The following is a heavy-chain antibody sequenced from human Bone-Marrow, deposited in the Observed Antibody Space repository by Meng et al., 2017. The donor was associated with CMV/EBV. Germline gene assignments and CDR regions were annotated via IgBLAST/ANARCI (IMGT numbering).Heavy chain of an antibody. Sequence: ASVKVSCKASGYTFTSYDINWVRQATGQGLEWMGWMNPNSGNTGYAQKFQGRVTITRNTSISTAYMELSSLRSEDTAVYYCARSFTARDLYYFDYWGQGTLVTVSS. V-gene: IGHV1-8*03. J-gene: IGHJ4*02. CDR3: ARSFTARDLYYFDY. CDR1: GYTFTSYD. CDR2: MNPNSGNT. D-gene: IGHD5-24*01.